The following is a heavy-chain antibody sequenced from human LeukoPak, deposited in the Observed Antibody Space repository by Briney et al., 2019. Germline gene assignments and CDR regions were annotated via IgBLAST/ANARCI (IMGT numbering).Heavy chain of an antibody. CDR3: ANGNRCTSPNCLGYYYFYMDV. CDR2: FSGSGGTT. J-gene: IGHJ6*03. Sequence: PGRSLRLSCAASGFTLSNYAMNWVRQAPGRGLEWVSGFSGSGGTTYYADSVKGRFTISRDNSKNTLYLQMNSLRVEDTAVYYCANGNRCTSPNCLGYYYFYMDVWGKGTTVTVSS. D-gene: IGHD2-8*01. V-gene: IGHV3-23*01. CDR1: GFTLSNYA.